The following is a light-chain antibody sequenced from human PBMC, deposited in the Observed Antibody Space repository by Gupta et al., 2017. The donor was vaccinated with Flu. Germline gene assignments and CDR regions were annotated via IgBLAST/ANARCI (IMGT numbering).Light chain of an antibody. CDR3: QQYNNWPPSIT. Sequence: EIVMTQSPATLSVSPGERATLSCRASQSVSSNLAWYQQKLGQAPRLLIYGASTRTTGIPARFSCSGSGTEFTLTISSLQSEDFAVYYCQQYNNWPPSITFGQGTRLEIK. J-gene: IGKJ5*01. CDR1: QSVSSN. CDR2: GAS. V-gene: IGKV3-15*01.